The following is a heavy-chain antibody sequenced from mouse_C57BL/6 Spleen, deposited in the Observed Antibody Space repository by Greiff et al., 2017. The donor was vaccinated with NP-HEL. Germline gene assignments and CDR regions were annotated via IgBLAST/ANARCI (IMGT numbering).Heavy chain of an antibody. CDR3: TLGGYTVVDAY. CDR2: IDPENGDT. V-gene: IGHV14-4*01. CDR1: GFNIKDDY. Sequence: VQLQQSGAELVRPGASVKLSCTASGFNIKDDYMHWVKQRPEQGLEWIGWIDPENGDTEYASKFQGKATITADTSSNTAYLQLSSLTSEDTAVYYCTLGGYTVVDAYWGQGTLVTVSA. J-gene: IGHJ3*01. D-gene: IGHD1-1*01.